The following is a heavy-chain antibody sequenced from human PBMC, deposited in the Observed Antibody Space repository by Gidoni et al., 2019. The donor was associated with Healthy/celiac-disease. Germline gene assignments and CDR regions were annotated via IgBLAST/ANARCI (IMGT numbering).Heavy chain of an antibody. Sequence: QVQLVEFGGCLVKPGGSLSLACAASGSTFSDYYMSWIRQAPGTGLEWVSYISSSSSYTNYADSVKGRFTISRDNAKNSLYLQMNSLRAEDTAVYYCARDGNYYGSGADGMDVWGQGTTVTVSS. CDR1: GSTFSDYY. V-gene: IGHV3-11*06. D-gene: IGHD3-10*01. CDR2: ISSSSSYT. CDR3: ARDGNYYGSGADGMDV. J-gene: IGHJ6*02.